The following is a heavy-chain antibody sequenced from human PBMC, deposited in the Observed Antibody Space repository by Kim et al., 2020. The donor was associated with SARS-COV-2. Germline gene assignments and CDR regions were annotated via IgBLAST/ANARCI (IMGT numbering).Heavy chain of an antibody. V-gene: IGHV3-23*01. CDR1: GFTFSSYA. CDR3: AKVRGISASSGYYPFDY. Sequence: GGSLRLSCAASGFTFSSYAMTWVRQAPGKGLEWVSGISGSGGSIYYADSVKGRFTISRDNSKNTLYLQMNSLRAEDTAVYYCAKVRGISASSGYYPFDYWGQGTLVTVSS. J-gene: IGHJ4*02. D-gene: IGHD3-22*01. CDR2: ISGSGGSI.